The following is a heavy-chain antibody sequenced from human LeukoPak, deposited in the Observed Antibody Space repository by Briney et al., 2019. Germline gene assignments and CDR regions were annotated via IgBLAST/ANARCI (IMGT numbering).Heavy chain of an antibody. V-gene: IGHV1-2*02. Sequence: PGASVKVSCKASGYTFTGYYIHWVRQAPGQGLEWMGWINPDGDVTKSAQKFQGRVTMTTDKSINTVFMELSGLTSDDTALYYCARGPNHYYYMDFWGKGTTVSVSS. CDR3: ARGPNHYYYMDF. D-gene: IGHD2-8*01. CDR2: INPDGDVT. J-gene: IGHJ6*03. CDR1: GYTFTGYY.